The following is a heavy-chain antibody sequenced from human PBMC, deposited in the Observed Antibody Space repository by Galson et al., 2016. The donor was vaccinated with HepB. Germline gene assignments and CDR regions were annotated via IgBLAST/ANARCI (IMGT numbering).Heavy chain of an antibody. D-gene: IGHD3-22*01. CDR1: GFTFSSYA. CDR3: ARKKYYYDTSPLGWFDP. V-gene: IGHV3-7*03. Sequence: SLRLSCAASGFTFSSYAMYWVRQAPGKGLEWVATINQDGSETTYVDSVKGRFIISRDNAKNSLSLQMNSLRPEDTAVYYCARKKYYYDTSPLGWFDPWGQGTLVTVSS. J-gene: IGHJ5*02. CDR2: INQDGSET.